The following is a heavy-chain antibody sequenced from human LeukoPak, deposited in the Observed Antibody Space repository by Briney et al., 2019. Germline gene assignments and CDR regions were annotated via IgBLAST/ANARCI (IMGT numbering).Heavy chain of an antibody. D-gene: IGHD6-13*01. V-gene: IGHV1-69*05. Sequence: SVKVSCKASGGTFSSYAISWVRQAPGQGLEWMGRIIPIFGTANYAQKFQGRVTITTDESTSTAYMELSSLRSEDTAVYYCATPLYSGSWPSFDYWGQGTLVTVTS. CDR1: GGTFSSYA. CDR3: ATPLYSGSWPSFDY. J-gene: IGHJ4*02. CDR2: IIPIFGTA.